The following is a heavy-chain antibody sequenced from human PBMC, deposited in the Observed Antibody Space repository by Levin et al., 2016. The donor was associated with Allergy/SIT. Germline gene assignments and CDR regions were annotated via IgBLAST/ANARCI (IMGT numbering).Heavy chain of an antibody. CDR1: GFSFSSYW. D-gene: IGHD6-19*01. CDR3: LGGTGWLATD. V-gene: IGHV3-7*01. Sequence: GALKISCAASGFSFSSYWMNWVRQAPGKGLEWVANIKQDASETKYVASVKGRFTISRDNAKNSLYLQINTVRAEDTAVYYCLGGTGWLATDWGQGTTVIVSS. J-gene: IGHJ6*02. CDR2: IKQDASET.